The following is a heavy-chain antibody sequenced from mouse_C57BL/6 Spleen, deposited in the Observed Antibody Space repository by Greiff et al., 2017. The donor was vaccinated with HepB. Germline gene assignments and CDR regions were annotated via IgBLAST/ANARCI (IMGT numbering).Heavy chain of an antibody. J-gene: IGHJ4*01. CDR2: IDPSDSAT. CDR3: ARDGYYAYYYAMDY. V-gene: IGHV1-52*01. CDR1: GYTFTSYW. Sequence: QVQLQQPGAELVRPGSSVKLSCKASGYTFTSYWTHWVKQRPIQGLEWIGNIDPSDSATHYNQKFKEKATLTGDKSSSTAYMQLSSLTSEDSAVYYCARDGYYAYYYAMDYWGQGTSVTVSS. D-gene: IGHD2-3*01.